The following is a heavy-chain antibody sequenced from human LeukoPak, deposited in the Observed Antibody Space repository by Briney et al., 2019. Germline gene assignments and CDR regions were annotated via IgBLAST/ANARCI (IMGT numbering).Heavy chain of an antibody. CDR1: GGSISSYY. J-gene: IGHJ6*03. CDR3: ARDLFSVLRGNYMDV. V-gene: IGHV4-59*01. D-gene: IGHD3-3*01. Sequence: PSETLSLTCTVSGGSISSYYWSWIRQPPGEGLEWIGYIYYSGSTNYNPSLKSRVTISVDTSKNQFPLKLSSVTAADTAVYYCARDLFSVLRGNYMDVWGKGTTVTVSS. CDR2: IYYSGST.